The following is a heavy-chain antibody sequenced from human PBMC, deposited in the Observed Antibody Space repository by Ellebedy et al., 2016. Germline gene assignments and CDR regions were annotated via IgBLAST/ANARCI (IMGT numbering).Heavy chain of an antibody. CDR2: IKQDGSEK. J-gene: IGHJ3*02. V-gene: IGHV3-7*03. Sequence: GESLKISCAASGFTFSIYWMSWVRQAPGKGLEWVANIKQDGSEKYSVDSVKGRFTISRDNAKNSLYLQMNSLRAEDTAVYYCAKDGAVRGVHDAFDIWGQGTMVTVSS. CDR3: AKDGAVRGVHDAFDI. D-gene: IGHD3-10*01. CDR1: GFTFSIYW.